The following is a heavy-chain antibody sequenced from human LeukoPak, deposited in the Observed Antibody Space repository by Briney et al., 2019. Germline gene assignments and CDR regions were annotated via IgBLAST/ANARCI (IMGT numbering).Heavy chain of an antibody. J-gene: IGHJ4*02. V-gene: IGHV3-21*01. D-gene: IGHD6-25*01. CDR2: ISSSSYI. CDR3: ARMSQGRLGYSSAHSDY. CDR1: GFTFSSYS. Sequence: GGSLRLSCAASGFTFSSYSMNWVRQAPGKGLQWVSSISSSSYIYYADSVKGRFTISRDNAKNSLYLQMNSLRAEDTAVYYCARMSQGRLGYSSAHSDYWGQGTLVTVSS.